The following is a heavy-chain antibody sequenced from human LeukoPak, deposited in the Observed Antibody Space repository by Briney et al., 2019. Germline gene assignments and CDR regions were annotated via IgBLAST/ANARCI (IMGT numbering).Heavy chain of an antibody. CDR2: ISGSGGST. D-gene: IGHD2-15*01. V-gene: IGHV3-23*01. J-gene: IGHJ4*02. Sequence: GGSLRLSCAASGFIFSSYAMSWVRQAPGKGLEWVSAISGSGGSTYYADSVKGRFTISRDNSKNTLYLQMNSLRAEDTAVYYCARDMRYCSGGSCYSSPYFDYWDQGTLVTVSS. CDR1: GFIFSSYA. CDR3: ARDMRYCSGGSCYSSPYFDY.